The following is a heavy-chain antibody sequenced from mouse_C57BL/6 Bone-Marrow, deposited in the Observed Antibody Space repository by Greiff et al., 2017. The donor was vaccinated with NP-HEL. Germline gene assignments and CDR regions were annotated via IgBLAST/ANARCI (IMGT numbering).Heavy chain of an antibody. CDR3: TSYYGSSYDAMDY. J-gene: IGHJ4*01. V-gene: IGHV5-9-1*02. CDR2: ISSGGDYI. D-gene: IGHD1-1*01. Sequence: EVQVVESGEGLVKPGGSLKLSCAASGFTFSSYAMSWVRQTPEKRLEWVAYISSGGDYIYYADTVKGRFTISRDNARNTLYLQMSSLKSEDTAMYYCTSYYGSSYDAMDYWGQGTSVTVSS. CDR1: GFTFSSYA.